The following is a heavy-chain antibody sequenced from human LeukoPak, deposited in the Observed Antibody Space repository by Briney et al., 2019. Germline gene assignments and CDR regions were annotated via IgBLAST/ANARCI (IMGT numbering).Heavy chain of an antibody. D-gene: IGHD6-13*01. V-gene: IGHV1-8*01. Sequence: ASVKVSYKASGYTFTSYDINWVRQATGQGLEWMGWMNPNSGNTGYAQKFQGRVTMTRNTSISTAYMELSSLRSEDTAVYYCARMDSSSGDYYMDVWGKGTTVTISS. J-gene: IGHJ6*03. CDR3: ARMDSSSGDYYMDV. CDR2: MNPNSGNT. CDR1: GYTFTSYD.